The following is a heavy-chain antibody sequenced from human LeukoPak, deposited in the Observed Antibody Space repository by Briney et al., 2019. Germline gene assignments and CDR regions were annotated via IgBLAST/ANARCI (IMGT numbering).Heavy chain of an antibody. J-gene: IGHJ4*02. CDR2: IWHDGSNT. V-gene: IGHV3-33*01. D-gene: IGHD2-21*01. CDR1: GFTFNTYG. Sequence: AGGSLRLSCAASGFTFNTYGMNWVRQAPGKELEWVAVIWHDGSNTHYADSVKGRFTISRDNSKNTLYLQMNSLRAEDTAVYYCARDATQIQVWFDGYSDHWGQGTLVTVSS. CDR3: ARDATQIQVWFDGYSDH.